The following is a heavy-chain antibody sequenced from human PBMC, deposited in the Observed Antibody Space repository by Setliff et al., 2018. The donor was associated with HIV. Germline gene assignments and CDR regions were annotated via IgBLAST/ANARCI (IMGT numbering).Heavy chain of an antibody. CDR1: GLTFNRYW. J-gene: IGHJ6*03. Sequence: LRLSCVASGLTFNRYWMSWVRQVPGKGLEWVAVISYDGINKYYADSVKGRFTISRDDSKNTVYLEMGSLRAEDTAVYFCAKYTRGGSIFYYMDVWGKGTTVTVSS. CDR2: ISYDGINK. CDR3: AKYTRGGSIFYYMDV. V-gene: IGHV3-30*18. D-gene: IGHD3-3*01.